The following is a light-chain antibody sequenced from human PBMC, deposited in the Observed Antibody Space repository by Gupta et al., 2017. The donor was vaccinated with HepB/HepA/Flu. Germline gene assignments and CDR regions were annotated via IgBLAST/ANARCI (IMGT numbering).Light chain of an antibody. Sequence: ELVLTQCPDFQSVTPKEQVTITCRASQSIGSSLHCYQQKPDQSPKLLIKFASQSFSGLPSRFSGSGSGTDFTLTINSLEAENAATYYCHQSSSLPLTFGGGTKVEIK. CDR1: QSIGSS. J-gene: IGKJ4*01. V-gene: IGKV6-21*01. CDR3: HQSSSLPLT. CDR2: FAS.